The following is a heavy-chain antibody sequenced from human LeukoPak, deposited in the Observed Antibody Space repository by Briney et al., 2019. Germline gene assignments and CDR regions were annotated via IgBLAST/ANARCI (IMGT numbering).Heavy chain of an antibody. J-gene: IGHJ4*02. Sequence: GSLRLSCAASGFTVSSNYMSWVRQPPGKGLEWIGSIYYSGSTYYNPSLKSRVTISVDTSKNQFSLKLSSVTAADTAVYYCARHQWFGELYNYFDYWGQGTLVTVSS. D-gene: IGHD3-10*01. CDR1: GFTVSSNY. CDR2: IYYSGST. V-gene: IGHV4-39*01. CDR3: ARHQWFGELYNYFDY.